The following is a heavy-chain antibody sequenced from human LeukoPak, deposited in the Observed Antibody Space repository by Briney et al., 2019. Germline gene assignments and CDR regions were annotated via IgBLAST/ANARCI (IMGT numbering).Heavy chain of an antibody. Sequence: SETLSLTCAVSGGSISSSNWWSWVRQPPGKGLEWIGEIYHSGSTNYNPSLKSRVTISVDKSKNQFSLKLSSVTAADTAVYYCARGVGGFRQIPYYMDVWGKGTTVTVSS. J-gene: IGHJ6*03. D-gene: IGHD4-23*01. CDR2: IYHSGST. CDR3: ARGVGGFRQIPYYMDV. CDR1: GGSISSSNW. V-gene: IGHV4-4*02.